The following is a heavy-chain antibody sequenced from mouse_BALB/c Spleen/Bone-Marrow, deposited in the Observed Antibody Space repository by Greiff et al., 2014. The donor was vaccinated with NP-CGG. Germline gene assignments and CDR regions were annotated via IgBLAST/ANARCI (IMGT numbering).Heavy chain of an antibody. J-gene: IGHJ2*01. Sequence: DVMLVESGGGLVQPGGSLKLSCAASGFDFSGYWMSWVRQAPGKGLQWIGEINPDSRTINYAPSLKDKFIISRDNAKNTLYRQMKKVKSEGTALYYWSRQAYYGPSCLWGQGTTLTVSS. V-gene: IGHV4-1*02. CDR2: INPDSRTI. D-gene: IGHD2-10*01. CDR1: GFDFSGYW. CDR3: SRQAYYGPSCL.